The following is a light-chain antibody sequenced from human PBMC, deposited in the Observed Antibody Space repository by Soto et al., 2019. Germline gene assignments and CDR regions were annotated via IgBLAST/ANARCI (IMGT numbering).Light chain of an antibody. J-gene: IGKJ1*01. V-gene: IGKV3-20*01. CDR2: GAS. CDR3: EQYGSSPRT. Sequence: EIVLTQSPGTLSLSPGETATLSCRASQTISNTYLAWYQQKPGQAPRLLIYGASTRATGIPGRFGGSGSGTDFTLTVNRLEPEGFAVYYCEQYGSSPRTFGQGTKVEI. CDR1: QTISNTY.